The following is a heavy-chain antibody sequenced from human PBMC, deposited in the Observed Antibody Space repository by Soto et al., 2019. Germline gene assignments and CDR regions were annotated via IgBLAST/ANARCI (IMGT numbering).Heavy chain of an antibody. V-gene: IGHV3-23*01. CDR1: GFTFSSYA. CDR2: ISGSGGYT. J-gene: IGHJ3*01. CDR3: AKDTYFASGSLDDGFDV. Sequence: PGGSLRLSCAASGFTFSSYAMTWVRQAPGKGLEWASSISGSGGYTYYADSVKGRFTISRDNSKNTVYLQMNSLRVEDTALYYCAKDTYFASGSLDDGFDVWGQGTMVTVS. D-gene: IGHD3-10*01.